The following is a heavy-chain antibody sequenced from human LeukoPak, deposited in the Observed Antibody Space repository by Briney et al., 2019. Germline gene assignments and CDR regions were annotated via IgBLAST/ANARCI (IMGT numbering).Heavy chain of an antibody. V-gene: IGHV4-39*07. CDR2: IYYSGST. J-gene: IGHJ3*02. D-gene: IGHD3-10*01. CDR3: ARDPGRGDAFDI. Sequence: SETLSLTCTVSGGSISSSSYYWGWIRQPPGKGLEWIATIYYSGSTHYNPSLKSRVTISVDTSKNQFSVKLSSVTAVDTAVYYCARDPGRGDAFDIWGQGTMVTVSS. CDR1: GGSISSSSYY.